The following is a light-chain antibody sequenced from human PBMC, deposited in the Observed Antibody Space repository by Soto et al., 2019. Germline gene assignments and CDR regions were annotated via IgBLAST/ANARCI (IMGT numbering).Light chain of an antibody. CDR3: SSHTNIGTTL. V-gene: IGLV2-14*01. CDR2: EVS. J-gene: IGLJ3*02. CDR1: SSDVGGYNF. Sequence: QSALTQPASVSGSPGQSITISCTGTSSDVGGYNFVSWYQQHPGKTPRLMIFEVSDRPSGVSNRFSGSKSGNTASLTISGLQAEDEADYYCSSHTNIGTTLFGGGTKVTVL.